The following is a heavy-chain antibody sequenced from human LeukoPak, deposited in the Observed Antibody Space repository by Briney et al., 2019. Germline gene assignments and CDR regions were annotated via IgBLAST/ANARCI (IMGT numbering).Heavy chain of an antibody. CDR1: GFTLRTYV. CDR3: VRETGY. V-gene: IGHV3-64D*06. D-gene: IGHD1-26*01. J-gene: IGHJ1*01. Sequence: HAVCSQRLSGSCIGFTLRTYVMHGARQGPGQGLEYVSLICSIGYNTYYVDSGKGSLTISRDDSKNTLYLQMRSLRADETAVYYCVRETGYWGRGPLVTVSS. CDR2: ICSIGYNT.